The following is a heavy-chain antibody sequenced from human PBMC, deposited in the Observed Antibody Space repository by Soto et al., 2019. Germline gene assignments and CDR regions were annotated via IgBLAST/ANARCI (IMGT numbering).Heavy chain of an antibody. D-gene: IGHD2-2*02. V-gene: IGHV2-5*02. CDR1: GFSLSTSGVA. J-gene: IGHJ4*02. CDR2: IYWDDEK. CDR3: AHKVRGVYTSVDYFDY. Sequence: QITLKESGPTLVKPTQTLTLTCTFSGFSLSTSGVAVGWIRQPPGKALAWLAVIYWDDEKYYSPSLKSRLTNTKDTSKNPGVLKMTKMDPVDTATYYCAHKVRGVYTSVDYFDYWGQGTLVTVSS.